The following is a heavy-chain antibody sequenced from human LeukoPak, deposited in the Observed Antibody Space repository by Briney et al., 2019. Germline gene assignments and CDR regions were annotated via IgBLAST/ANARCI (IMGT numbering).Heavy chain of an antibody. J-gene: IGHJ5*02. V-gene: IGHV3-30*01. CDR3: ARDVPNYDLWSGYLDT. CDR1: AFPFSKYA. Sequence: GRSLRLSCAASAFPFSKYAMHWVRQAPGKELEWVAVISYDGSNKYYADSVKGRFTISRDNSKNTVSLQMNSLRTEDTALYYCARDVPNYDLWSGYLDTWGQGTLVTVSS. D-gene: IGHD3-3*01. CDR2: ISYDGSNK.